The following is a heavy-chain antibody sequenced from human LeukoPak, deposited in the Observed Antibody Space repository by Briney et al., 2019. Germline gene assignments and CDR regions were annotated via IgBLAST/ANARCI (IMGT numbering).Heavy chain of an antibody. CDR3: AKVGCTNGVCLDAFDI. D-gene: IGHD2-8*01. CDR2: ISWNSGSI. V-gene: IGHV3-9*03. CDR1: GFTFDDYA. Sequence: GGSLRLSSAASGFTFDDYAMHWVRQAPGKGLEWVSGISWNSGSIGYADSVKGRFTISRDNAKNSLYLQMNSLRAEDMALYYCAKVGCTNGVCLDAFDIWGQGTMVTVSS. J-gene: IGHJ3*02.